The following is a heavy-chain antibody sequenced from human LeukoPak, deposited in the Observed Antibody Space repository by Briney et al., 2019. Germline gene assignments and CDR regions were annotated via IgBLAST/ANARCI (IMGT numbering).Heavy chain of an antibody. V-gene: IGHV1-18*01. J-gene: IGHJ4*02. D-gene: IGHD1-26*01. CDR2: ISAYNGNT. CDR1: GYTFTSYG. CDR3: ARDGAGGAFDY. Sequence: ASVKVSCKASGYTFTSYGISWVRQAPGQGLEWMGWISAYNGNTNYAQKLQGRVTMTTETSTTTAYLELRSLKSDDTAVYYCARDGAGGAFDYWGQGTRVTVSS.